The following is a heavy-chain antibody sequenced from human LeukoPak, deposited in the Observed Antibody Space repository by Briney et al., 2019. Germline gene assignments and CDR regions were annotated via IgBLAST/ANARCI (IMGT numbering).Heavy chain of an antibody. D-gene: IGHD6-13*01. CDR2: IWYDGSNK. V-gene: IGHV3-33*08. CDR3: ARDSQQLVDGARYYYAMDV. J-gene: IGHJ6*02. CDR1: GFTFSGSD. Sequence: HAGGSLRLSCAASGFTFSGSDMHWARQAPGKGLEWVAMIWYDGSNKYYADSVQGRFTLSRDNSKNTLYLQMNSLRAEDTAVYYCARDSQQLVDGARYYYAMDVWGQGTTVTVSS.